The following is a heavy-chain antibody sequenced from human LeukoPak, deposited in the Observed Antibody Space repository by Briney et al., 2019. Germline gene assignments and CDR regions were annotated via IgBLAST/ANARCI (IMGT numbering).Heavy chain of an antibody. CDR2: IYYSGST. Sequence: SETLSLTCTVSGGSVSSGSYYWSWIRQPPGKGLECIGYIYYSGSTNYNPSLKSRVTMSVDTSKNQFSLKLSSVTAADTAVYYCARSRGYSGYAYDAFDLWGQGTMVTVSS. J-gene: IGHJ3*01. D-gene: IGHD5-12*01. CDR1: GGSVSSGSYY. V-gene: IGHV4-61*01. CDR3: ARSRGYSGYAYDAFDL.